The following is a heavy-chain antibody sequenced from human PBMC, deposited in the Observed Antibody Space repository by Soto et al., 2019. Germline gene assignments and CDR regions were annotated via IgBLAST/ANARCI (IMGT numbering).Heavy chain of an antibody. Sequence: QVQLVQSGAEVKKPGSSVKVSCKASGGTFSSYAISWVRQAPGQGLEWMGGIIPIFGTANYAQKFQGRVTITADESTSTAYMELSSLRSEDTAVYYCARGMEPSIAVAGSGGRDVWGQGTTVTFSS. CDR2: IIPIFGTA. V-gene: IGHV1-69*01. D-gene: IGHD6-19*01. CDR1: GGTFSSYA. J-gene: IGHJ6*02. CDR3: ARGMEPSIAVAGSGGRDV.